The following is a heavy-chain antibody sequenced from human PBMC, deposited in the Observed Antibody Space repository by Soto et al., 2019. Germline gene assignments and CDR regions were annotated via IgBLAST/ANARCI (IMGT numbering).Heavy chain of an antibody. CDR1: GFTFSSYG. CDR2: IWYDGSNK. J-gene: IGHJ6*02. D-gene: IGHD4-17*01. CDR3: ARDLWIKTTGSYYYGMDV. V-gene: IGHV3-33*01. Sequence: GGSLRLSCAASGFTFSSYGMHWVRQAPGKGLEWVAVIWYDGSNKYYADSVKGRFTISRDNSKNTLYLQMNSLRAEDTAVYYCARDLWIKTTGSYYYGMDVWGQGTTVTVSS.